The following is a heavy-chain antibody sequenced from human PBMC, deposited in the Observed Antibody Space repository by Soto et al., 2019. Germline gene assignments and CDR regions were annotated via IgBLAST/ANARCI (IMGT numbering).Heavy chain of an antibody. CDR3: AKNTEGYYDSSGYYSTSPLYFDY. V-gene: IGHV3-23*01. D-gene: IGHD3-22*01. Sequence: GGSLTLSCAASGFTFSSYAMSWVRQAPGKGLEWVSAISGSGGSTYYADSVKGRFTISRDNSKNTLYLQMNRLRAEDTAVYYCAKNTEGYYDSSGYYSTSPLYFDYWGQGTLVTVSS. J-gene: IGHJ4*02. CDR2: ISGSGGST. CDR1: GFTFSSYA.